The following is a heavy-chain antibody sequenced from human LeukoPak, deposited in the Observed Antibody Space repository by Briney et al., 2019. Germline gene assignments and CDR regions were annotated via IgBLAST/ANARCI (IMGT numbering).Heavy chain of an antibody. V-gene: IGHV4-39*01. CDR2: ICYSGST. CDR1: GGSISSSSYY. J-gene: IGHJ5*02. Sequence: SETLSLTCTVSGGSISSSSYYWGWIRQPPGKGLEWIGSICYSGSTYYNPSLKSRVTISVDTSKNQFSLKLSSVTAADTAVYYCARIIVVVPAAMNWFDPWGQGTLVTVSS. D-gene: IGHD2-2*01. CDR3: ARIIVVVPAAMNWFDP.